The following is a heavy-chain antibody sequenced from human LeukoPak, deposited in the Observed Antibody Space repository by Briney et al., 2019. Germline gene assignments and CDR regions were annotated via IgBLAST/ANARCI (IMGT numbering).Heavy chain of an antibody. J-gene: IGHJ4*02. CDR1: GFTFSGSA. CDR3: TRLTGDDTIVVVPAANDY. D-gene: IGHD2-2*01. Sequence: PGGSLRLSCAASGFTFSGSAMHWVRQASGKGLEWVGRIRSKANSYATAYAASVKGRFTISRDDSKNTAYLQMNSLKTEDTAVYYCTRLTGDDTIVVVPAANDYWGQGTLVTVSS. CDR2: IRSKANSYAT. V-gene: IGHV3-73*01.